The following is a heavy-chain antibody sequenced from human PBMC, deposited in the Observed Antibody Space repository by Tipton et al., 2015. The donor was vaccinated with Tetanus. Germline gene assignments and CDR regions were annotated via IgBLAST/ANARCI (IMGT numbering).Heavy chain of an antibody. D-gene: IGHD6-13*01. J-gene: IGHJ4*02. CDR3: AKDGAAAGTSPCDD. Sequence: RSLRLSCAASGFTFDDYAMHWARQAPGKGLEWVSGISWNSGSIGYADSVKGRFTISRDNAKNSLYLQMNSLRAEDTALYYCAKDGAAAGTSPCDDWGQGTLVTVSS. V-gene: IGHV3-9*01. CDR2: ISWNSGSI. CDR1: GFTFDDYA.